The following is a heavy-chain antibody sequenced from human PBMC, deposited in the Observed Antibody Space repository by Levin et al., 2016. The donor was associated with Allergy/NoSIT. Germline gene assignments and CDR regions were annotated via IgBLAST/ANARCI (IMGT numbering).Heavy chain of an antibody. V-gene: IGHV1-18*01. J-gene: IGHJ4*02. D-gene: IGHD1-7*01. CDR3: AREETGTIDY. CDR2: ISAYNGNT. Sequence: WVRQAPGQGLEWMGWISAYNGNTNYAQKLQGRVTMTTDTSTSTAYMELRSLRSDDTAVYYCAREETGTIDYWGQGTLVTVSS.